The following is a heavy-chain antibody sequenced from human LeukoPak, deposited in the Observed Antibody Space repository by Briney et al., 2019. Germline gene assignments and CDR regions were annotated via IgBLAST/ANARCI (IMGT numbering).Heavy chain of an antibody. V-gene: IGHV1-69*01. J-gene: IGHJ5*02. CDR1: GGTFSSYA. Sequence: SVKVSCKASGGTFSSYAISWVRQAPGQGLEWMGGIIPIFGTANHAQKFQGRVTITADESTSTAYMELSSLRSEDTAVYYCARERGSGSNNWFDPWGQGTLVTVSS. CDR3: ARERGSGSNNWFDP. D-gene: IGHD3-10*01. CDR2: IIPIFGTA.